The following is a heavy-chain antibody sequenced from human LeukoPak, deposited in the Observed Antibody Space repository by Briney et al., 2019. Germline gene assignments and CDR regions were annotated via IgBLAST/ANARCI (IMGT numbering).Heavy chain of an antibody. CDR3: ARGGSIAAAANWFDP. CDR2: INHSGST. J-gene: IGHJ5*02. V-gene: IGHV4-34*01. D-gene: IGHD6-13*01. Sequence: SETLSLTCAVYGGSFSGYYWSWIRQPPGKGLEWIGEINHSGSTNYNPSLKSRVTISVDTSKSQFSLKLSSVTAADTAVYYCARGGSIAAAANWFDPWGQGTLVTVSS. CDR1: GGSFSGYY.